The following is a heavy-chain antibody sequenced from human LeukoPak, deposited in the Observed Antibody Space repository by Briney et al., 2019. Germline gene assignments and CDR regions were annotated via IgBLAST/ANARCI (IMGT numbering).Heavy chain of an antibody. CDR2: INHSGST. Sequence: SETLSLTCAVYDGSFSGYYWSWIRQPPGKGLEWIGEINHSGSTNYNPSLKSRVTISVDTSKNQFSLKLSSVTAADTAVYYCARDHSPPYDSSGYYWGQGTLVTVSS. J-gene: IGHJ4*02. CDR3: ARDHSPPYDSSGYY. V-gene: IGHV4-34*01. D-gene: IGHD3-22*01. CDR1: DGSFSGYY.